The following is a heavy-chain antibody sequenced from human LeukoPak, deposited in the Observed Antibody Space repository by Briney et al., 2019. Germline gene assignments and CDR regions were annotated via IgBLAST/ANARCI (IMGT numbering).Heavy chain of an antibody. CDR1: GFTFSHYA. V-gene: IGHV3-23*01. J-gene: IGHJ4*02. CDR2: ISGSGSRT. Sequence: PGGSLRLSCETSGFTFSHYAMSWVRQTPGKGLEWVSAISGSGSRTYYADSVKARFTVSRDNSKNILYLQMHSLTVEDTAIYFCANDYNAFDFWGQGTLVTVSS. D-gene: IGHD1-1*01. CDR3: ANDYNAFDF.